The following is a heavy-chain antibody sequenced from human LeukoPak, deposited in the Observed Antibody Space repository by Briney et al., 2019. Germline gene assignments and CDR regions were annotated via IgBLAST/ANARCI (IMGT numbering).Heavy chain of an antibody. CDR2: IYYSGST. J-gene: IGHJ5*02. D-gene: IGHD5-12*01. CDR1: GGSICSYY. V-gene: IGHV4-59*01. CDR3: ARDLSGYSGYVPRFDP. Sequence: SETLSLTYSVSGGSICSYYRGWIRQPPGKGLEWIGYIYYSGSTNYNPSLKSRVTISVDTSMNQFSLKLSSVTAADRAVYYCARDLSGYSGYVPRFDPWGQGTLVTVSS.